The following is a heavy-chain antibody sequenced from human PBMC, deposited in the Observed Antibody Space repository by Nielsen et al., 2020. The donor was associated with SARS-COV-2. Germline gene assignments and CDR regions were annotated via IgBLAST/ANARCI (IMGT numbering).Heavy chain of an antibody. D-gene: IGHD4-17*01. CDR3: ARGYYGDYGLDY. CDR1: GFTFSSYG. CDR2: ISYDGSNK. Sequence: GESLKISCAASGFTFSSYGMHWVRQAPGKGLEWVAVISYDGSNKYYADSVKGRFTISRDNSKNTLYLQMNSLRAEDTAVYYCARGYYGDYGLDYWGQGTLVTVSS. J-gene: IGHJ4*02. V-gene: IGHV3-30*03.